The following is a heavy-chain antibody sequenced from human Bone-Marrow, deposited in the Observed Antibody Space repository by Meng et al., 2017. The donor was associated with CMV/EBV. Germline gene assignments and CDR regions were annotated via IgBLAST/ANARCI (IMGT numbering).Heavy chain of an antibody. CDR2: ISAYNGNT. CDR1: GYTITSYG. CDR3: ARDLRQWMNY. D-gene: IGHD6-19*01. Sequence: AGVKVSCKASGYTITSYGISWVRQAPGRGREWMGWISAYNGNTNYAQKLQGRVTMTTATTTSTAYMELRSLRSNDTAVYYCARDLRQWMNYWGQGTLVTVSS. J-gene: IGHJ4*02. V-gene: IGHV1-18*01.